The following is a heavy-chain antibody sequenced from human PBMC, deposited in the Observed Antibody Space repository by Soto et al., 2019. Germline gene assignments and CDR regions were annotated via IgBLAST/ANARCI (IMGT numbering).Heavy chain of an antibody. D-gene: IGHD3-3*01. CDR3: AAYYDFWSGPTVYGMDV. Sequence: ASVKVSCKASGYTFTSYDINWVRQATGQGLEWMGWMNPNSGNTGYAQKFQGRVTMTRNTSISTAYMELSSLRSEDTAVYYCAAYYDFWSGPTVYGMDVWGQGTTVTAP. CDR2: MNPNSGNT. V-gene: IGHV1-8*01. CDR1: GYTFTSYD. J-gene: IGHJ6*02.